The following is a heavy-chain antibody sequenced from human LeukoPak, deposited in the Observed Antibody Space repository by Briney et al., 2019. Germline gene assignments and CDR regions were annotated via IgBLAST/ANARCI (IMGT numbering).Heavy chain of an antibody. CDR3: ARLGWWDS. Sequence: SETLSLTCTVSGDSVSNDKYYWGWLRQPPGKGLEWIGSIYYGGSTYYNPSLNSRVTISVDTSKNQFSLKLSSVTAAVTAVYYCARLGWWDSWGQGTLVTVSS. V-gene: IGHV4-39*01. J-gene: IGHJ4*02. D-gene: IGHD2-15*01. CDR2: IYYGGST. CDR1: GDSVSNDKYY.